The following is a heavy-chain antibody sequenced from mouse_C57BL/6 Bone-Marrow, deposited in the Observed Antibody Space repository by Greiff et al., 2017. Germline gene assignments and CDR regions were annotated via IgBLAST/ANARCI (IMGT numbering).Heavy chain of an antibody. V-gene: IGHV1-49*01. Sequence: QVQLQQSGAELVRPGSSVKLSCKASYFAFMASAMHWVKQRPGHGLEWIGSLTMYSDATEYSENFKGKATLTANTSSSTAYMELCSLPSEDSAVYDCAREGQLGQYFDVWGTGTTVTVSS. CDR1: YFAFMASA. CDR3: AREGQLGQYFDV. CDR2: LTMYSDAT. J-gene: IGHJ1*03. D-gene: IGHD4-1*02.